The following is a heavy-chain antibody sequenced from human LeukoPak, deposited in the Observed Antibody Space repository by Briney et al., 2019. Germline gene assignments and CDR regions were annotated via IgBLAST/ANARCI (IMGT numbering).Heavy chain of an antibody. D-gene: IGHD2/OR15-2a*01. CDR1: GFTFSSYA. CDR2: ISGSGGSA. V-gene: IGHV3-23*01. Sequence: GGSLRLSCAASGFTFSSYAMNWVRQAPGKGLEWVSGISGSGGSAYYVDSAKGRFTISRDNSKNTLHLQMNSLRAEDTAVYYCAKGLFYDYALAFDHWGQGTLVTVSS. CDR3: AKGLFYDYALAFDH. J-gene: IGHJ4*02.